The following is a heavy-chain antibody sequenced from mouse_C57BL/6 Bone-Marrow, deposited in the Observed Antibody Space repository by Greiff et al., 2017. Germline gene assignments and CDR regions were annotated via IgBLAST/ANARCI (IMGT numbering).Heavy chain of an antibody. Sequence: VQLQQSGPELVKPGASVKIPCKASGYTFTDYNMDWVKQSHGKSLEWIGDINPNNGGTIYNQKFKGKATLTVDKSSSTAYMELRSLTSEDTAGYYCARSGYDYPYYYAMDYWGQGTSVTVSS. CDR3: ARSGYDYPYYYAMDY. CDR2: INPNNGGT. D-gene: IGHD2-4*01. V-gene: IGHV1-18*01. J-gene: IGHJ4*01. CDR1: GYTFTDYN.